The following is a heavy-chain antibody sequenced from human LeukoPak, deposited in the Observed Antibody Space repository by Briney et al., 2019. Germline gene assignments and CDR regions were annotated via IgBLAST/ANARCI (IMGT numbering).Heavy chain of an antibody. CDR1: GYTFTGYY. V-gene: IGHV1-2*02. D-gene: IGHD1-26*01. J-gene: IGHJ4*02. Sequence: ASVKVSCKASGYTFTGYYIHWVRQAPGQGLEWMGWINPNSGGTNYAQKFQGRVTMTRDTSISTAYMELSRLRSDDTAVYYCVREQWELLSFFDYWGQGTLVTVSS. CDR3: VREQWELLSFFDY. CDR2: INPNSGGT.